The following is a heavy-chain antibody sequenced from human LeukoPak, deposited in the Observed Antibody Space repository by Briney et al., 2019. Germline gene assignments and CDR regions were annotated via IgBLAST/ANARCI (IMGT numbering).Heavy chain of an antibody. D-gene: IGHD5-24*01. J-gene: IGHJ4*02. CDR1: GYSFNRYA. CDR2: INPSGGST. V-gene: IGHV1-46*02. CDR3: ARDMGWGWLQLHLDY. Sequence: ASVTVSCKASGYSFNRYAMNWVRQAPGQGLEWMGIINPSGGSTSYAQKFQGRVTMTRDTSTSTVYMELSSLRSEDTAVYYCARDMGWGWLQLHLDYWGQGTLVTVSS.